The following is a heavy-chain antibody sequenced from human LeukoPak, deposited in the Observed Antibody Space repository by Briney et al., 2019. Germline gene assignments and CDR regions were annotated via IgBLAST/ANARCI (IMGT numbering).Heavy chain of an antibody. Sequence: GGSLRLSCAASGFTFSSYAMSWVRQAPGKGLGWVSAISGSGGSTYYADSVKGRFTISRDNSKNTLYLQVNSLRAEDTAVYYCAKATGITMIVVVPRYFDYWGQGTLVTVSS. CDR1: GFTFSSYA. D-gene: IGHD3-22*01. V-gene: IGHV3-23*01. CDR3: AKATGITMIVVVPRYFDY. CDR2: ISGSGGST. J-gene: IGHJ4*02.